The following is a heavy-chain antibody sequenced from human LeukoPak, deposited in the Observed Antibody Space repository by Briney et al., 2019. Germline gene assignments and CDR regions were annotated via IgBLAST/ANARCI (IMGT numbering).Heavy chain of an antibody. CDR2: IYSGGKT. CDR3: ARDWIAVAGANWFDP. D-gene: IGHD6-19*01. V-gene: IGHV3-53*01. Sequence: GGSLRLSCAASGFTVSSNYMSWVRQAPGKGLEWVSVIYSGGKTYYADSVRGRFTISRDNSKNTLYLQMNSLRTEDTAVYYCARDWIAVAGANWFDPWGQGTLVTVSS. J-gene: IGHJ5*02. CDR1: GFTVSSNY.